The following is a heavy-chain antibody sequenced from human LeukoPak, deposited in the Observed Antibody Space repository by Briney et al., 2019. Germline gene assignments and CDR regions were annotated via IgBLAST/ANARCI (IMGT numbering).Heavy chain of an antibody. D-gene: IGHD3-10*01. J-gene: IGHJ6*03. CDR3: ASSRLLWFGELTYYYYMDV. CDR2: MNPNSGNT. CDR1: GYTFTSYD. Sequence: ASVTVSCKASGYTFTSYDINWVRQATGQGLEWMGWMNPNSGNTGYAQKFQGRVTITADESTSTAYMELSSLRSEDTAVYYCASSRLLWFGELTYYYYMDVWGKGTTVTISS. V-gene: IGHV1-8*03.